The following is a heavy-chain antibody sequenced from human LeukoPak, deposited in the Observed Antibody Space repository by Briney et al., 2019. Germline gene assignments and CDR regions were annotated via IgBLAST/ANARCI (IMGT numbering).Heavy chain of an antibody. CDR3: ARQGYYMDV. V-gene: IGHV4-4*02. CDR2: INHSGST. Sequence: SETLSLTCAVSGGSISSGYWWSWVRQPPGKGLEWIGEINHSGSTNYNPSLKSRVTISVDTSKNQFSLKLSSVTAADTAVYYCARQGYYMDVWGKGTTVTISS. CDR1: GGSISSGYW. J-gene: IGHJ6*03.